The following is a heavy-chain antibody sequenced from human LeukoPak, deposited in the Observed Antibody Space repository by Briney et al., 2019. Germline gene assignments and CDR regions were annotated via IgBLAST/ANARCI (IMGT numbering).Heavy chain of an antibody. V-gene: IGHV4-4*07. D-gene: IGHD3-10*01. CDR2: IYTSGST. CDR3: ARDKGPRSTMVRGAVNWFDP. J-gene: IGHJ5*02. Sequence: PSETLSLTCTVSGGSISSYYWSWIRQPAGKGLEWIGRIYTSGSTNYNPSLESRVTMSVDTSKNQFSLKLSSVTAADTAVYYCARDKGPRSTMVRGAVNWFDPWGQGTLVTVSS. CDR1: GGSISSYY.